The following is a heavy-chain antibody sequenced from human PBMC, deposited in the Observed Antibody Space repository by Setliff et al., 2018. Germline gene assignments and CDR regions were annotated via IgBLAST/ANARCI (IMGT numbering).Heavy chain of an antibody. CDR1: GYSFTSYW. D-gene: IGHD2-2*01. CDR2: IYPGDSDT. Sequence: GESLKISCKGSGYSFTSYWIGWVRQMPGKGLEWMGLIYPGDSDTRYSPSFQGQVTISADRSISTAYLQWNSLQASDTAMYYCARQGCSSTSCHSIDYWGQGTLVTVSS. J-gene: IGHJ4*02. V-gene: IGHV5-51*01. CDR3: ARQGCSSTSCHSIDY.